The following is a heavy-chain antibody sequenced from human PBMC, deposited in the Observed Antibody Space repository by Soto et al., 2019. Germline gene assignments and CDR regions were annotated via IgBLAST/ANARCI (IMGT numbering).Heavy chain of an antibody. CDR2: ISAYNGKT. V-gene: IGHV1-18*01. D-gene: IGHD2-15*01. J-gene: IGHJ4*01. CDR3: ARPYCSGGSCPFDY. CDR1: CYTFTRYG. Sequence: SGEVSCKGSCYTFTRYGIRWVRQAPGQGLEWMGWISAYNGKTNYAQKLQGRVTMTTDTSTSTAYMELRSLRSDDTAVYYCARPYCSGGSCPFDYWGHGTLVTVSS.